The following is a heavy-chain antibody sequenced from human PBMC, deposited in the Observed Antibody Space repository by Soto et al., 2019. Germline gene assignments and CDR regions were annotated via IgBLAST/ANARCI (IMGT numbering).Heavy chain of an antibody. CDR2: IYHSEST. V-gene: IGHV4-4*02. CDR1: GGSISSSNW. Sequence: QVQLQESGPGLVKPSGTLSLTCAVSGGSISSSNWWSWVRQPPGKGLEWIGEIYHSESTNYNPSLKSRVTISVDKPKDQFSLKLNSVTAADTAVYYCARDKTTHWFDPWGQGTLVTVSS. D-gene: IGHD1-1*01. J-gene: IGHJ5*02. CDR3: ARDKTTHWFDP.